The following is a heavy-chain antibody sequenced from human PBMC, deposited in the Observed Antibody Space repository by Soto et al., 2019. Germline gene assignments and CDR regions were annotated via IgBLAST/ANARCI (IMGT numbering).Heavy chain of an antibody. Sequence: SETLSLTCTVSGDSMTKYYWSWIRQSAGKGLEWIGRIYTSGGTNYNPSLKSRVTMSIDTSNKHFSLSLKSVTAADTAVYYCARTVGAAYYFDFWGQGALVTVSS. V-gene: IGHV4-4*07. J-gene: IGHJ4*02. D-gene: IGHD1-26*01. CDR1: GDSMTKYY. CDR3: ARTVGAAYYFDF. CDR2: IYTSGGT.